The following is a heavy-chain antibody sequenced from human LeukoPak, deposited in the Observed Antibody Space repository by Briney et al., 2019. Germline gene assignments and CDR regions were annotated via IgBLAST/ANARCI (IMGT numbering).Heavy chain of an antibody. D-gene: IGHD3-3*01. CDR2: IISIFGTA. CDR1: GGTFSSYA. Sequence: SVKVSCKASGGTFSSYAISWVRQAPGQGLEWMGGIISIFGTANYAQKFQGRVTITADESTSTAYMELSSLRSEDTAVYYCARSRNYDFWAGAFDIWGQGTMVTVSS. CDR3: ARSRNYDFWAGAFDI. V-gene: IGHV1-69*13. J-gene: IGHJ3*02.